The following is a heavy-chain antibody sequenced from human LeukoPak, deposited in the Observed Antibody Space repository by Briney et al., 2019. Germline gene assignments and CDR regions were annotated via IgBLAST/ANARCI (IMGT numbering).Heavy chain of an antibody. CDR3: ARDRLDYYGMDV. CDR2: IIPIFGAA. V-gene: IGHV1-69*13. CDR1: GGTFSSYA. Sequence: SVKVSCKASGGTFSSYAISWVRQAPGQGLEWMGGIIPIFGAANYAQKFQGRVTITADESTSTAYMELSSLRSEDTAVYYCARDRLDYYGMDVWGQGTTVTVSS. J-gene: IGHJ6*02.